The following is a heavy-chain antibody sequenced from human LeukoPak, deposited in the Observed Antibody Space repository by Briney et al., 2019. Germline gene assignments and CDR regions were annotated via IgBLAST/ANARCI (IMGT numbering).Heavy chain of an antibody. CDR1: GFTFSRNA. J-gene: IGHJ4*02. D-gene: IGHD6-13*01. Sequence: PGGSLRLSCAASGFTFSRNAMNWVRQAPGKGLEWVSFISSSSNYMSYADSVKGRFTISRDNAKNSLYLRMNSLRAEDTAVYYCARPLDSSNNYFDYWGQGTLVTVSA. CDR2: ISSSSNYM. CDR3: ARPLDSSNNYFDY. V-gene: IGHV3-21*01.